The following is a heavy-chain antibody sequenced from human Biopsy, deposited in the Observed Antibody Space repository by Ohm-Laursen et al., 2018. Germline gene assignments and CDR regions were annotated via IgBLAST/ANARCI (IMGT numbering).Heavy chain of an antibody. V-gene: IGHV4-59*11. CDR2: ISYTGYT. J-gene: IGHJ4*02. CDR1: GGSFTGHY. CDR3: ARGSNDFGGLYFPR. D-gene: IGHD4-23*01. Sequence: GTLSLTCTVSGGSFTGHYWSWIRQPPGKGLEWIGHISYTGYTSYNASLKSRVTISVDASRNHFSLRLSSLTAADTAVYYCARGSNDFGGLYFPRWGQGALLTVSS.